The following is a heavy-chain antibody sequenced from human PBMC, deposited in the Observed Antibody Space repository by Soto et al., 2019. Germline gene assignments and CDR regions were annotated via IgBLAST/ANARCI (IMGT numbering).Heavy chain of an antibody. CDR1: GFTFVDYA. CDR3: AKDHGGGTYFFYTSMDV. J-gene: IGHJ6*03. D-gene: IGHD3-16*01. Sequence: EVQLVESGGGLIQPGRSLRLSCAASGFTFVDYAMHWVRQPPGKGLEWVSTISWNSGSISYADSVRGRFTISRDNAKNALYLPMNSLRVEDTDLYYCAKDHGGGTYFFYTSMDVWGKGTTVTVS. V-gene: IGHV3-9*01. CDR2: ISWNSGSI.